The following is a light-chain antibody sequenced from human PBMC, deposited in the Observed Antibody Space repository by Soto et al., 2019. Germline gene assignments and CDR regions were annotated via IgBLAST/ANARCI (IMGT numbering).Light chain of an antibody. CDR2: GAS. CDR3: QQSNNWPWT. Sequence: EIVMTQSPATLSVSPGERATLSCRASQSVSSSLAWYQQKPGQAPRLLIHGASTRATGISARFSGSGSGTEFTLTISSLQSEDFAVYYCQQSNNWPWTFGQGTKVDIK. V-gene: IGKV3-15*01. CDR1: QSVSSS. J-gene: IGKJ1*01.